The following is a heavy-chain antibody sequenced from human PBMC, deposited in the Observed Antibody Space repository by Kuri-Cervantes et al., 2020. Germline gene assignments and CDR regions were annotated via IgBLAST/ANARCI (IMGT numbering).Heavy chain of an antibody. CDR2: TSSSSSYI. CDR3: ARERGSFYPSLDY. Sequence: LSLTCAASGFTFSSYWMHWVRQAPGKGLVWVSSTSSSSSYIYYADSVKGRFTISRDNAKNSLYLQMNSLRAEDTAVYYCARERGSFYPSLDYWGQGTLVTVSS. V-gene: IGHV3-21*01. J-gene: IGHJ4*02. CDR1: GFTFSSYW. D-gene: IGHD5/OR15-5a*01.